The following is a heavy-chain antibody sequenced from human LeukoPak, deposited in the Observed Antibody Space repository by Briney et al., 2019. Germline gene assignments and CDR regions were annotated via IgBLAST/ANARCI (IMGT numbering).Heavy chain of an antibody. CDR1: GFTFSSYG. D-gene: IGHD3-10*01. J-gene: IGHJ4*02. CDR2: IRYDGSNK. CDR3: AKSLITMVRGVIAETLDY. Sequence: PGGSLRLSCAASGFTFSSYGMHWVRQAPGKGLEWVAFIRYDGSNKYYADSVKGRFTISRDNSKNTLYLQMNSLRAEDTAVYYCAKSLITMVRGVIAETLDYWGQGTLVTVSS. V-gene: IGHV3-30*02.